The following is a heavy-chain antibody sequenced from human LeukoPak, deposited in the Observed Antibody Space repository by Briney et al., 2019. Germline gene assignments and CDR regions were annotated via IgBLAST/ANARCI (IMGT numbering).Heavy chain of an antibody. J-gene: IGHJ5*02. Sequence: PSETLSLXCTVSGGSISSYYWSWIRQPPGKGLEWIGYIYYSGSTNYNPSLKSRVTISVDTSKNQFSLKLSSVTAADTAVYYCARLTYYYDSSGYYHRWFDPWGQGTLVTVSS. CDR1: GGSISSYY. CDR2: IYYSGST. CDR3: ARLTYYYDSSGYYHRWFDP. D-gene: IGHD3-22*01. V-gene: IGHV4-59*01.